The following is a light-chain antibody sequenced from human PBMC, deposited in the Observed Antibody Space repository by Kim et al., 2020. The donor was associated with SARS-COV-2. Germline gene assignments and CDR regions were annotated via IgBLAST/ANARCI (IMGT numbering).Light chain of an antibody. V-gene: IGLV2-14*01. CDR3: SSYTSSSTLV. CDR2: DVG. CDR1: GSDVGGYNS. J-gene: IGLJ3*02. Sequence: QPVLTQPASVSGSPGQSITISCIGTGSDVGGYNSVSWYQQHPGKAPKCMIYDVGVRPSGISDRFSGSKSGNTASLTISGLQAEDEADYYCSSYTSSSTLVFGGGTQLTVL.